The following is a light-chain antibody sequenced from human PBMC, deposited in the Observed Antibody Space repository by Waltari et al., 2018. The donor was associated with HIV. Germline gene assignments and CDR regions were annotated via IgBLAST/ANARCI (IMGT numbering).Light chain of an antibody. V-gene: IGKV1-5*03. J-gene: IGKJ2*01. CDR1: QSISSW. CDR3: QQYNSYAVP. CDR2: KAS. Sequence: DIQMTQSPSTLSASVGDRVTITCRASQSISSWLAWYQQKTGKAPKLLIYKASSLESGVPSRFSGSGSGTEFTLTISSLQPDDFATYYCQQYNSYAVPFGQGTKLEIK.